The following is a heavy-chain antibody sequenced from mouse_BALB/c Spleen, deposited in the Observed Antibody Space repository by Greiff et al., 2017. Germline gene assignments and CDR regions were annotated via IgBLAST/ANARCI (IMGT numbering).Heavy chain of an antibody. CDR3: ARKAYYGNYDY. J-gene: IGHJ2*01. CDR2: IYPGNGDT. Sequence: LQQPGAELVKPGASVKMSCKASGYTFTSYNMHWVKQTPGQGLEWIGAIYPGNGDTSYNQKFKGKATLTADKSSSTAYMQLSSLTSEDSAVYYCARKAYYGNYDYWGQGTTLTVSS. V-gene: IGHV1-12*01. CDR1: GYTFTSYN. D-gene: IGHD2-10*01.